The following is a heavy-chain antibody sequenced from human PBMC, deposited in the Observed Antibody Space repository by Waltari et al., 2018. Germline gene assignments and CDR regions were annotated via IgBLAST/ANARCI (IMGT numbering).Heavy chain of an antibody. V-gene: IGHV1-2*02. Sequence: VQSGAELKKPGASVKVSCKTSGYSLIGDYLHWVRQAPGQGLEWMGWISPQSGDTNYEQKFQGRVTRTRDTSINTVYMELTSLRSDDTAVYYCARDYPSTVEEDFDYWGQGTLVTVSS. CDR1: GYSLIGDY. CDR3: ARDYPSTVEEDFDY. D-gene: IGHD4-17*01. J-gene: IGHJ4*02. CDR2: ISPQSGDT.